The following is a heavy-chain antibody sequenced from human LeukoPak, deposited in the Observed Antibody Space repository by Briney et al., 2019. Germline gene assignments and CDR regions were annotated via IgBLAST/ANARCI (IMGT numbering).Heavy chain of an antibody. CDR3: AIIVDAAMVPPFDY. Sequence: GGSLRLSCAASGFTFDDYAMHRVRQAPGKGLEWVSGISWNSGNIGYADPVKGRFTISRDNAKNSLYLQMNSLRAEDTALYYCAIIVDAAMVPPFDYWGQGTLVTVSS. D-gene: IGHD5-18*01. J-gene: IGHJ4*02. V-gene: IGHV3-9*01. CDR2: ISWNSGNI. CDR1: GFTFDDYA.